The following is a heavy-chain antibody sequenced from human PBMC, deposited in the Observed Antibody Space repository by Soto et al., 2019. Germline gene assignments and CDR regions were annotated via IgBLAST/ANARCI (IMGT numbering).Heavy chain of an antibody. V-gene: IGHV4-4*02. D-gene: IGHD3-3*01. CDR1: GGSISSSSW. CDR3: AKDNGGYYDFWSGYSGMDV. Sequence: SETLSLTCAVSGGSISSSSWWSWVRQPPGKGLEWIGEIYHSGSTNYNPSLKSRVTISVDKSKNQFSLKLTSVTAADTAVYYCAKDNGGYYDFWSGYSGMDVWGQGTTVT. J-gene: IGHJ6*02. CDR2: IYHSGST.